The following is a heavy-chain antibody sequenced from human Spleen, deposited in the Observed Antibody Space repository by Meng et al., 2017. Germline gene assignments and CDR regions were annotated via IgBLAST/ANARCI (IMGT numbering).Heavy chain of an antibody. CDR3: AKGGWFGEPLGD. J-gene: IGHJ4*02. CDR2: ISGSAGST. Sequence: GGSLRLSCTVSGGSISSYYWSWIRQSAGKGLEWVSAISGSAGSTYYADSVKGRFIISRDNSKNTLYLQMSSLRADDTAVYYCAKGGWFGEPLGDWGQGTLVTVSS. CDR1: GGSISSYY. V-gene: IGHV3-23*01. D-gene: IGHD3-10*01.